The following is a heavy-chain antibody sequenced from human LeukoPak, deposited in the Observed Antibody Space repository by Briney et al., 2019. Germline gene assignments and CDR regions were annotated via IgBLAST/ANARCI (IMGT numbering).Heavy chain of an antibody. V-gene: IGHV3-23*01. CDR1: GFTFKNFA. CDR2: ISGSGGST. Sequence: GESLRLSCAASGFTFKNFAMSWVRQAPGKGLEWVSAISGSGGSTYYADSVKGRFTISRDNSKNTLYLQMDSLRAEDTAVYYCAKSPYSSSVRVDYWGQGTLVTVSS. J-gene: IGHJ4*02. D-gene: IGHD6-6*01. CDR3: AKSPYSSSVRVDY.